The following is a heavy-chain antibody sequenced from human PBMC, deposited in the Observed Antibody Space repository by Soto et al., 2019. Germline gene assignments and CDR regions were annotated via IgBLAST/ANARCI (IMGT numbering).Heavy chain of an antibody. CDR1: GGSISSYY. CDR3: ARGGYCGGDCYTLAFDI. Sequence: SETLSLTCTVSGGSISSYYWSWSRQLPGKGLEWIGYIYYSGSTNYNPSLKSRVTISVDTSKNQFSLKLSSVTAADTAVYYCARGGYCGGDCYTLAFDIWGQGTMVTVS. D-gene: IGHD2-21*02. V-gene: IGHV4-59*01. CDR2: IYYSGST. J-gene: IGHJ3*02.